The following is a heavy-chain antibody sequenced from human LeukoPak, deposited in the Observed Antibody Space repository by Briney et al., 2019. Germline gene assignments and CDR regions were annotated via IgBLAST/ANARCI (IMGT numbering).Heavy chain of an antibody. D-gene: IGHD2-15*01. V-gene: IGHV3-23*01. Sequence: GGSLRLSCAASGFTFSSYAMSWVRQAPGKGLEWVSAISGSGGSTYYADSVKGRFTISRDNSKNTLYLQMNSLRAEDTAVYYCAKDLRPLYCRGGSCYSGFDYWGQGTLVTVSS. CDR1: GFTFSSYA. J-gene: IGHJ4*02. CDR3: AKDLRPLYCRGGSCYSGFDY. CDR2: ISGSGGST.